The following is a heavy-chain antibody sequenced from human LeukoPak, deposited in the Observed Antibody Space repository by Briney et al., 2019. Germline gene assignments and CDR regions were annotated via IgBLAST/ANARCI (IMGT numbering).Heavy chain of an antibody. J-gene: IGHJ4*02. V-gene: IGHV4-34*01. CDR1: GGPFSGYY. D-gene: IGHD2-2*02. CDR2: INHSGST. CDR3: ARGRYCSSASCYKSFLGFDY. Sequence: SETLSLTCAVYGGPFSGYYWSWIRQPPGKGLEWIGEINHSGSTNYNPSLKSRVTISVDTPKNQFSLKLSSVTAADTAVYYCARGRYCSSASCYKSFLGFDYWGQGTLVTVSS.